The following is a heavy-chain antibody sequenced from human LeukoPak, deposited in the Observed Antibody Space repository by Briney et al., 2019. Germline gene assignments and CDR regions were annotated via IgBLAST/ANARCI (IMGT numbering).Heavy chain of an antibody. CDR2: IYHNGST. J-gene: IGHJ1*01. V-gene: IGHV4-39*07. CDR1: GASINSGAFF. CDR3: AREEFGTALYDL. Sequence: SETLSLTCSVSGASINSGAFFWGWIRQSPGMGLQWIASIYHNGSTYYTPSPKSRLTMSLDMSKNHFSLRLKSVTAADTAVYYCAREEFGTALYDLWGQGTLVNVSS. D-gene: IGHD1-7*01.